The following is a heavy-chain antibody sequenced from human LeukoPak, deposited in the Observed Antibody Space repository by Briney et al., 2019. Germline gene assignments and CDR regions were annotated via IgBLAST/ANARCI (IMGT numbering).Heavy chain of an antibody. D-gene: IGHD4-17*01. CDR3: AKDPTMTTVTTFSNY. J-gene: IGHJ4*02. CDR2: ISDSGGST. CDR1: GFTFSSYA. V-gene: IGHV3-23*01. Sequence: GGSLRLSCAASGFTFSSYAMSWVRQAPGKGLEWVSGISDSGGSTSYADSVKGRFTISRDNSRNTLYLQMNSLRAEDTAVYYCAKDPTMTTVTTFSNYWGQGTLVTVSP.